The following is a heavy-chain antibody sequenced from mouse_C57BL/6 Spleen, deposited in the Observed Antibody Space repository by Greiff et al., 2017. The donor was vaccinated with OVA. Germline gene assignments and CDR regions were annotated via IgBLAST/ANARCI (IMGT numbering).Heavy chain of an antibody. CDR3: ARNWYLDV. CDR2: ISSGSSTI. CDR1: GFTFSDYG. V-gene: IGHV5-17*01. Sequence: EVQLVESGGGLVKPGGSLKLSCAASGFTFSDYGMHWVRQAPEKGLEWVAYISSGSSTIYYADTVKGRFTISRDNAKNTLFLQMTSLRSEDTAMYYCARNWYLDVWGTGTTVSVSS. J-gene: IGHJ1*03.